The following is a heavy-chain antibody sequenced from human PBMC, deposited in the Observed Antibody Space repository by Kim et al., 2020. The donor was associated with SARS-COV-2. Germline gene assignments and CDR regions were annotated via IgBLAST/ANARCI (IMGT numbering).Heavy chain of an antibody. CDR2: INAGNGNT. CDR1: GYTFTRYA. V-gene: IGHV1-3*01. Sequence: ASVKVSCKASGYTFTRYAFHWVRQAPGQRLEWVGWINAGNGNTKYSQEFQGRVTITRDTSASTAYMELSSLRSEDTAVYYCARDLSGEVMDVWGQGTTVIVSS. J-gene: IGHJ6*02. CDR3: ARDLSGEVMDV. D-gene: IGHD3-10*01.